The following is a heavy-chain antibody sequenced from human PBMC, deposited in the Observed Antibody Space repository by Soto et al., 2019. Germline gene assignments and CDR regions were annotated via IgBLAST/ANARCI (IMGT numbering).Heavy chain of an antibody. Sequence: QLQLQESGPGLVKPSETLSLTCTVSGGSISSSSYYWGWIRQPQGKGLEWIGSIYYSGSTYYNPSLKSRFTISVDSSKYPFSMKLSSVAAADTAVYYCARPAELVVAATPTSYGMDVSGQGPTVTVSS. CDR3: ARPAELVVAATPTSYGMDV. CDR1: GGSISSSSYY. V-gene: IGHV4-39*01. J-gene: IGHJ6*02. D-gene: IGHD2-15*01. CDR2: IYYSGST.